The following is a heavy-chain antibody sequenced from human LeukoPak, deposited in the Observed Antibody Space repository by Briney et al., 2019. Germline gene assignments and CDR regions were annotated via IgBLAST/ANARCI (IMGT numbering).Heavy chain of an antibody. CDR1: GFTFDDYA. J-gene: IGHJ4*02. V-gene: IGHV3-9*01. CDR2: ISWNSGSI. Sequence: PGGYLRLSCAASGFTFDDYAMHWVRQAPGKGLEWVSGISWNSGSIGYADSVKGRFTISRDNAKNSLYLQMNSLRAEDTALYYCAKVAGRVYSSSLIDYWGQGTLVTVSS. D-gene: IGHD6-13*01. CDR3: AKVAGRVYSSSLIDY.